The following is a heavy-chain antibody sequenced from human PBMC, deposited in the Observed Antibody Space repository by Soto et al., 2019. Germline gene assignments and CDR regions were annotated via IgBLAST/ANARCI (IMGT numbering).Heavy chain of an antibody. CDR2: ISGSGGST. CDR1: GFTSSSYA. Sequence: GGSLRLSSAASGFTSSSYAMSWVRQAPGKELEWVSAISGSGGSTYYADSVKGRFTISRDNSQNTLYLQMNSLRAEDTAVYYCAKVGYYYFWSGYYIPSPYYFDYWGQGTLVTVSS. V-gene: IGHV3-23*01. D-gene: IGHD3-3*01. CDR3: AKVGYYYFWSGYYIPSPYYFDY. J-gene: IGHJ4*02.